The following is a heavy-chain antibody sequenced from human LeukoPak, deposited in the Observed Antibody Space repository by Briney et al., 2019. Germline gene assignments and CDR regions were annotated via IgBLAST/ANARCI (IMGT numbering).Heavy chain of an antibody. CDR2: IYYSGST. V-gene: IGHV4-31*03. J-gene: IGHJ4*02. CDR3: ARLSSRWYFSPDY. CDR1: GGSISSGGYY. D-gene: IGHD6-19*01. Sequence: SQTLSLTCTVSGGSISSGGYYWSWIRQHPGKGLEWIGYIYYSGSTYHNPSLKSRVTISVDTSKNQFSLNLSSVTAADTAVYYCARLSSRWYFSPDYWGQGTLVTVSS.